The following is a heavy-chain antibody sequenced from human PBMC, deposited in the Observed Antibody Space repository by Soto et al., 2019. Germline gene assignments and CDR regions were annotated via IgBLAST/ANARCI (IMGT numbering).Heavy chain of an antibody. J-gene: IGHJ5*02. D-gene: IGHD6-19*01. CDR3: ARRKYSGWYEWFDP. CDR1: GYTFTSYG. Sequence: WASVKVSCKASGYTFTSYGISWVRQAPGQGLEWMGWISAYNGNTNYAQKLQGRVTMTTDTSTSTAYMELRSLRSDDTAVYYCARRKYSGWYEWFDPWGQGTLVTVSS. V-gene: IGHV1-18*01. CDR2: ISAYNGNT.